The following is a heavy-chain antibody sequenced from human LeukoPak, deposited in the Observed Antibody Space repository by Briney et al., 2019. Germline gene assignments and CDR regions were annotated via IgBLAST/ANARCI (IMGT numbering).Heavy chain of an antibody. V-gene: IGHV1-18*01. D-gene: IGHD5-12*01. J-gene: IGHJ4*02. CDR2: ISAYNGNT. CDR3: ARDRVDIVATNSFDY. Sequence: ASVKVSCKASGYTFTSYGISWVRQAPGQGLEWMGWISAYNGNTNYAQRLQGRVTMTTDTSTSTACMELRSLRSDDTAVYYCARDRVDIVATNSFDYWGQGTLVTVSS. CDR1: GYTFTSYG.